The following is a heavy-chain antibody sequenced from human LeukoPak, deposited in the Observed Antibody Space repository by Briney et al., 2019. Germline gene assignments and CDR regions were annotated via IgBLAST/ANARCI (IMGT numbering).Heavy chain of an antibody. V-gene: IGHV3-30*02. CDR2: IRYDGNNK. D-gene: IGHD6-6*01. CDR1: GFTFGDYA. Sequence: GGSLRLSCTASGFTFGDYAMSWVRQAPGKGLEWVAFIRYDGNNKYYADSVKGRFTISRDNSKNTLYLQMNSLRAEDTAVYYCAKDRAQQLVGEIDYWGQGTLVTVSS. CDR3: AKDRAQQLVGEIDY. J-gene: IGHJ4*02.